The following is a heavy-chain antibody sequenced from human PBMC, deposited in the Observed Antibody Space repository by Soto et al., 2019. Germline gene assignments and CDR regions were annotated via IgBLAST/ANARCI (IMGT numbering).Heavy chain of an antibody. J-gene: IGHJ6*02. CDR3: TVQGDYDSSGPPGGMEV. Sequence: GGSLRLSCAASGLTFSGSAMHWVRQASGKGLEWVGRIRSKANSYATAYAASVKGRFTISRDDSKNTAYLQMNSLKTEDTAVYYCTVQGDYDSSGPPGGMEVWGQGTTVTVSS. CDR2: IRSKANSYAT. CDR1: GLTFSGSA. D-gene: IGHD3-22*01. V-gene: IGHV3-73*01.